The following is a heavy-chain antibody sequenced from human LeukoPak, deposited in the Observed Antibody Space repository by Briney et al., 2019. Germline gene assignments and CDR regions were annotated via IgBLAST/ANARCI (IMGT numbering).Heavy chain of an antibody. V-gene: IGHV3-23*01. Sequence: GGSLRLSCAASGFTFTSYAMTWVRQVPGKGLEWVSAISGGGDSTYYADSVKGRFTISRDNSKNSLYLQMNSLRAEDTAVYYCAKDLLLGSSGSIAGNWFDPWGQGTLVTVSS. CDR3: AKDLLLGSSGSIAGNWFDP. CDR2: ISGGGDST. CDR1: GFTFTSYA. J-gene: IGHJ5*02. D-gene: IGHD3-22*01.